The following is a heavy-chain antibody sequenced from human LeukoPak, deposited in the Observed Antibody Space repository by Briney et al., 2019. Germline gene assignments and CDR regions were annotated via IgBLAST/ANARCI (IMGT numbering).Heavy chain of an antibody. CDR2: INPNSGGS. D-gene: IGHD6-6*01. Sequence: ASVKVSCKASGYTFTGYYMHWVRQAPGQGLAWMGWINPNSGGSNYAQKFQGRVTMTRDTSISTAYMELSRLRSDDTAVYYCARVDIAARVPDYWGQGTLVTVSS. V-gene: IGHV1-2*02. J-gene: IGHJ4*02. CDR1: GYTFTGYY. CDR3: ARVDIAARVPDY.